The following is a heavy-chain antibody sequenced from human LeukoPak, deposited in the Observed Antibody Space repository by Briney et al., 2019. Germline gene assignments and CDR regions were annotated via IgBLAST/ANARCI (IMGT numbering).Heavy chain of an antibody. V-gene: IGHV4-38-2*02. CDR1: GYSISSGYY. CDR3: ARVRGYCSSTICYRYYFDY. D-gene: IGHD2-2*01. CDR2: IYHSGST. J-gene: IGHJ4*02. Sequence: SETLSLTCTVSGYSISSGYYWGWIRQPPGKGLEWIGTIYHSGSTYYNPSLESRVTISVDTSKNQFSLKLTSVTAADTAVYYCARVRGYCSSTICYRYYFDYWGQGTLVTVSS.